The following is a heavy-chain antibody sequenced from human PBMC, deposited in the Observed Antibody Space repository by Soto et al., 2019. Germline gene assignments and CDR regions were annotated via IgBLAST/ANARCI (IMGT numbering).Heavy chain of an antibody. V-gene: IGHV3-48*01. CDR1: GFTFSSYS. CDR2: ISSSSSTI. J-gene: IGHJ6*03. D-gene: IGHD3-3*01. Sequence: GGSLRLSCAASGFTFSSYSMNWVRQAPGKGLEWVSYISSSSSTIYYADSVKGRFTISRDNAKNSLYLQMNSLRAEDTAVYYCARAYYDFWSGYGGPHYYYMDVWGKGTTVNVSS. CDR3: ARAYYDFWSGYGGPHYYYMDV.